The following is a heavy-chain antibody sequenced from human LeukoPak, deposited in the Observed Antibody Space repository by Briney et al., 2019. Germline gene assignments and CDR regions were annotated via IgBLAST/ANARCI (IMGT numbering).Heavy chain of an antibody. CDR2: ISSSGSTI. CDR1: GFTFSDYY. V-gene: IGHV3-11*01. Sequence: PGGSLRLSCAVSGFTFSDYYMSWIRQAPGKGLEWVSYISSSGSTIYFADSVKGRFTISRDNAKNSLYLQMNSLRAEDTAVYYCAREYRSGWYVFNYFDYWGQGTLVTVPS. CDR3: AREYRSGWYVFNYFDY. J-gene: IGHJ4*02. D-gene: IGHD6-19*01.